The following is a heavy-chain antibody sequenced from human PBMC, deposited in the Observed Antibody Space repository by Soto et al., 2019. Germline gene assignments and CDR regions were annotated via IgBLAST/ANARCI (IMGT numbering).Heavy chain of an antibody. CDR1: GGSINYNSYY. J-gene: IGHJ4*02. V-gene: IGHV4-39*02. Sequence: QLKLQESGPGLVKPSETLSLTCSVSGGSINYNSYYWGWIRQPPGKGLGWVGGIFYTGTTSYTPSLQDRVTISVDTSTNSFSLNLSSAPAADTGVYVCARLVVVAPVANAGGQGTLVTVSS. CDR2: IFYTGTT. CDR3: ARLVVVAPVANA. D-gene: IGHD2-2*01.